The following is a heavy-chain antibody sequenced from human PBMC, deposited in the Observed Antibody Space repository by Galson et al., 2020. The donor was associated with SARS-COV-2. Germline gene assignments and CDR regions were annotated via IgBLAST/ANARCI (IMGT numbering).Heavy chain of an antibody. V-gene: IGHV4-59*01. CDR2: IYYTGSST. CDR3: ARGDYSSSHFPYYYMDV. D-gene: IGHD6-13*01. Sequence: SETLSLTCTVSGGSIASYYGSWARQPPGKGLEWIGYIYYTGSSTKYNPSLSSRVTMSMAASTNQFSLKLSSMTAADTAVYYCARGDYSSSHFPYYYMDVWGKGRTVTVSS. CDR1: GGSIASYY. J-gene: IGHJ6*03.